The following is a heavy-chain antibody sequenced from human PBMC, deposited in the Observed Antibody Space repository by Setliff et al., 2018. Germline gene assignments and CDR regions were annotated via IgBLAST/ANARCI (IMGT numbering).Heavy chain of an antibody. J-gene: IGHJ2*01. CDR1: GGSFSGYQ. Sequence: PSETLSLTCGVHGGSFSGYQWTWIRQPPGKGLEWIGEINQSGSANYNPSLKSRASLSVDTSEKQLSLTLNSVTVADTAVYYCARAQVVFAISAPAWYFEIWGRGTQVT. CDR2: INQSGSA. V-gene: IGHV4-34*01. CDR3: ARAQVVFAISAPAWYFEI. D-gene: IGHD2-21*01.